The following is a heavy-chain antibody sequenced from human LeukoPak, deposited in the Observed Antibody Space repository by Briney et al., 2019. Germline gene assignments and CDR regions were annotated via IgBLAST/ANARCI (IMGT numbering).Heavy chain of an antibody. D-gene: IGHD3-10*02. V-gene: IGHV1-8*01. CDR1: GYTFTSYD. Sequence: ASVTVSCKASGYTFTSYDINWVRQATGQGLEWMGCMNPNSGNTGYAQKFQGRVTMTRNTSISTAYMELSSLRSEDTAVYYCARSVRIGTYYYYYGMDVWGQGTTVTVSS. J-gene: IGHJ6*02. CDR2: MNPNSGNT. CDR3: ARSVRIGTYYYYYGMDV.